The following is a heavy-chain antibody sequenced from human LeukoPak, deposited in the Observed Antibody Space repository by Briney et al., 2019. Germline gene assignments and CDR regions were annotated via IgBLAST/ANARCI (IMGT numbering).Heavy chain of an antibody. D-gene: IGHD1-1*01. CDR1: GFTFSSYE. V-gene: IGHV3-48*03. CDR2: ISSSSGTK. CDR3: AREGAHNHFDI. Sequence: PGGSLRLSCAASGFTFSSYEMNWVRQAPGKGLEWVSYISSSSGTKYYADSVKGRFTISRDNAKNSLYLQMNSLRVEDTATYFCAREGAHNHFDIWGQGTLVTDSS. J-gene: IGHJ4*02.